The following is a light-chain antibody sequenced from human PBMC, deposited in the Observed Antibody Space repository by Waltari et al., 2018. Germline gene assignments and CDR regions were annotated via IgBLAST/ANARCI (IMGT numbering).Light chain of an antibody. Sequence: EIVLTQSPATLSLSPGERATISCRASQSVSSYLAWYQQKPGQAPRLLIYDASNRATGIPARFSGSGSGTDFTLTISSLEPEDFAVYYCQQRSNWPSFTFGPGTKVDIK. J-gene: IGKJ3*01. CDR3: QQRSNWPSFT. V-gene: IGKV3-11*01. CDR2: DAS. CDR1: QSVSSY.